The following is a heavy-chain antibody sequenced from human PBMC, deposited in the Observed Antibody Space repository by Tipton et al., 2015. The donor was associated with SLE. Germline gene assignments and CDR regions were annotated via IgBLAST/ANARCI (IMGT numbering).Heavy chain of an antibody. D-gene: IGHD4-17*01. CDR2: INYSGST. V-gene: IGHV4-61*05. Sequence: TLSLTCTVSGGSISTSSYYWGWIRQPPGKGLEWIADINYSGSTNYNPSLKSRVTMSVDTSKNQFSLKLSSVTAADTAVYYCATGYGDDDFYYYYYMDVWGKGITVTVSS. J-gene: IGHJ6*03. CDR1: GGSISTSSYY. CDR3: ATGYGDDDFYYYYYMDV.